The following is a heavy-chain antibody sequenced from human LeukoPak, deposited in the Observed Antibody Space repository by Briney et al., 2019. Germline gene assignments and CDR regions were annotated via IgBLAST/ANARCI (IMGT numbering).Heavy chain of an antibody. J-gene: IGHJ4*02. CDR3: AKEDRIAVAGLVDY. CDR1: GFTFGDYA. Sequence: GGSLRLSCTASGFTFGDYAMSWVRQAPGKGLEWVSAISGSGGSTYYADSVKGRFTISRDNSKNTLYLQMNSLRAEDTAVYYCAKEDRIAVAGLVDYWGQGTLATVSS. CDR2: ISGSGGST. V-gene: IGHV3-23*01. D-gene: IGHD6-19*01.